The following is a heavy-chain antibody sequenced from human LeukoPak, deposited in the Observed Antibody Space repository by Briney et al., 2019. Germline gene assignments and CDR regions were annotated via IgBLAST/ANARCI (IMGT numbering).Heavy chain of an antibody. CDR1: GGTFISYA. D-gene: IGHD3-10*01. CDR3: ARDMYGSGSFDY. J-gene: IGHJ4*02. V-gene: IGHV1-69*05. Sequence: SVKVSCKASGGTFISYAISWVRQAPGQGLEWLGRIIPIFGTANYAQKFQGRVTITTDESTSTAYMELSSLRSEDTAVYYCARDMYGSGSFDYWGRGTLVTVSS. CDR2: IIPIFGTA.